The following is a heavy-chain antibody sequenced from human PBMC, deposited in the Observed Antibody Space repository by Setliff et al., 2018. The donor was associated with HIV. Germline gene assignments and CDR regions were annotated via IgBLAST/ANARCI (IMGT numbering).Heavy chain of an antibody. V-gene: IGHV1-18*01. Sequence: ASVKVSCKASGYTFPNYGITWVRQAPGQGLEWMGWISAYTANTNYAQNLQGRVTLTTDTSTSTAYMELRSLRSDDTAVYYCARVRVGATPLDYWGLGTLVTVSS. CDR1: GYTFPNYG. J-gene: IGHJ4*02. CDR2: ISAYTANT. D-gene: IGHD1-26*01. CDR3: ARVRVGATPLDY.